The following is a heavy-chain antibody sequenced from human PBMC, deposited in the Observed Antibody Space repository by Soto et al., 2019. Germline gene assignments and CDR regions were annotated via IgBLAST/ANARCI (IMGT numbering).Heavy chain of an antibody. Sequence: GASVKVSCKASGGTFSSYTISWVRQAPGQGLEWMGRIIPILGIANYAQKFQGRVTITADKSTSTAYMELSSLKSEDTAVYYCATGGDIVATISAFDIWGQGTMVTVSS. J-gene: IGHJ3*02. CDR2: IIPILGIA. V-gene: IGHV1-69*02. CDR1: GGTFSSYT. D-gene: IGHD5-12*01. CDR3: ATGGDIVATISAFDI.